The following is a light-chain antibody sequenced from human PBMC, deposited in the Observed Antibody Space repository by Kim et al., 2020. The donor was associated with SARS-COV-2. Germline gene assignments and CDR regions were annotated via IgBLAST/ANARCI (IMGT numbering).Light chain of an antibody. CDR3: QQYNNWPPLT. CDR1: QSVSSN. CDR2: GAS. Sequence: VSPWERATLSCRASQSVSSNVAWYQQKPGQAPRLLLYGASTRATGIPARFSGSGSGTQFTLTISSLQSEDFAVYYCQQYNNWPPLTFGGGTKVDIK. J-gene: IGKJ4*01. V-gene: IGKV3-15*01.